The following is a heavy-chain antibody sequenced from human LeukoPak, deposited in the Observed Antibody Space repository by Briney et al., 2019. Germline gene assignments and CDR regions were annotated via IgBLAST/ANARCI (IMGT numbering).Heavy chain of an antibody. CDR2: INAGNGNT. D-gene: IGHD6-13*01. J-gene: IGHJ6*02. CDR3: ARDVEDGGSWFYYYYYGMDV. Sequence: APVKVSCKASGYTFTSYAMHWVRQAPGQRLEWMGWINAGNGNTKYSQKFQGRVTITRDTSASTAYMELSSLRSEDTAVYYCARDVEDGGSWFYYYYYGMDVWGQGTTVTVSS. V-gene: IGHV1-3*01. CDR1: GYTFTSYA.